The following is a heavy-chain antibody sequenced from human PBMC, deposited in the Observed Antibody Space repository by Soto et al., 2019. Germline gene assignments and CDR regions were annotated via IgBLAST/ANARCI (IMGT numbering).Heavy chain of an antibody. Sequence: QVQVVESGGGVVQPGRSLRLSCAASGFTFSSHGLHWVRQAPGKGLEWVALISYDGTIKYYADSVKGRFTISRDNSKNTLFLQMNSLRAEDTAVYYCAVSGAPQFDYWGQGTLVTVSS. V-gene: IGHV3-30*03. CDR1: GFTFSSHG. D-gene: IGHD2-15*01. CDR3: AVSGAPQFDY. CDR2: ISYDGTIK. J-gene: IGHJ4*02.